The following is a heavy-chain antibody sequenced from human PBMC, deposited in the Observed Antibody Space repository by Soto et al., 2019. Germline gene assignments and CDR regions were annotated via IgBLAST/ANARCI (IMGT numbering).Heavy chain of an antibody. CDR2: INPNSGGT. D-gene: IGHD3-22*01. V-gene: IGHV1-2*02. CDR1: GYTFTGYY. CDR3: ARAGDSSGGDAFDI. Sequence: VASVKVSCKASGYTFTGYYMHWVRQAPGQGLEWMGWINPNSGGTNYAQKFQGRVTMTRDTSISTAYMELSRLRSDDTAVYYCARAGDSSGGDAFDIWGQGTMVTVSS. J-gene: IGHJ3*02.